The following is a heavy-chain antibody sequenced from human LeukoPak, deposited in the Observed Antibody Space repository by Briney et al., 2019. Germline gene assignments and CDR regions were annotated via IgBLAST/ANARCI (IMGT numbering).Heavy chain of an antibody. J-gene: IGHJ6*02. CDR1: GFTFSGST. V-gene: IGHV3-73*01. Sequence: TGGSLRLSCAASGFTFSGSTMDWVRQASGKGLEWVGRIRTKANSYATAYAVSVKGRFTISRDDSKNTAYLQMNSLKTEDTAVYYCTPSCIESGMDVWGQGTTVTVSS. CDR2: IRTKANSYAT. CDR3: TPSCIESGMDV.